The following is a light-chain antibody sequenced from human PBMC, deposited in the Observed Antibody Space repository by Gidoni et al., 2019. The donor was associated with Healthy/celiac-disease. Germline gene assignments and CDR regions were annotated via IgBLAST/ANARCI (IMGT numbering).Light chain of an antibody. CDR1: QRVSSSY. CDR3: QQYGSSPLT. CDR2: GAS. Sequence: EIVLTQSPGTLSLPPGARATLSCRASQRVSSSYLAWYQQKHGQAPRLLIYGASSRAIGIPDRFSGSGSGTDFTLTISRLEPEDFAVYYCQQYGSSPLTFXGXTKVEIK. J-gene: IGKJ4*01. V-gene: IGKV3-20*01.